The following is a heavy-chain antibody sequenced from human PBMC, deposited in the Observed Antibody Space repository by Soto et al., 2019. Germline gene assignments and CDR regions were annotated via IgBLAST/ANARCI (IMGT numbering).Heavy chain of an antibody. CDR1: GGSISSSS. J-gene: IGHJ3*02. CDR3: ARDYHSGGAFDI. D-gene: IGHD6-19*01. V-gene: IGHV4-59*01. Sequence: PSETLSLTCTVSGGSISSSSWSWIRQSPGKGLEWIGNIYYSGTTNYNPSLKSRVTISVDTSKNQFSLKLSSVTAADTAVYYCARDYHSGGAFDIWGQGTMVTVSS. CDR2: IYYSGTT.